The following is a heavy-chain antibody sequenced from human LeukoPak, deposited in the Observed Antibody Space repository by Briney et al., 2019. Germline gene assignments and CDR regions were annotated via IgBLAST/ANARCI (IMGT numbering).Heavy chain of an antibody. V-gene: IGHV5-51*01. J-gene: IGHJ4*02. CDR1: GYSFTSYW. CDR3: ARHPTPAVDTALDY. D-gene: IGHD5-18*01. CDR2: IYPGDSDT. Sequence: GDSLKISCEGSGYSFTSYWIAWVRQMPGKGLEWMGIIYPGDSDTRYSPSFQGQVTISADKSISTAYLQWSSLKASDTAIYYCARHPTPAVDTALDYWGPGTLVTVSS.